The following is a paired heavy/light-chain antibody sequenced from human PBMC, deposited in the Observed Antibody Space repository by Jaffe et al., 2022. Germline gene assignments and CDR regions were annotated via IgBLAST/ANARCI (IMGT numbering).Light chain of an antibody. CDR1: SGHSSYA. J-gene: IGLJ3*02. Sequence: QLVLTQSPSASASLGASVKLTCTLSSGHSSYAIAWHQQQPEKGPRYLMKLNSDGSHTKGDGIPDRFSGSSSGAERYLTISSLQSEDEADYYCQAWGTGIPVFGRGTKLTVL. CDR3: QAWGTGIPV. V-gene: IGLV4-69*01. CDR2: LNSDGSH.
Heavy chain of an antibody. J-gene: IGHJ4*02. V-gene: IGHV1-46*01. CDR2: INPSGGST. Sequence: QVQLVQSGAEVEKPGASVKVSCKASGYTFTSYYMHWVRQAPGQGLEWMGIINPSGGSTSYPQEFQGRVTLTRDTSTSTFYMELNSLRSEDTAVYYCARSPYYNIDYWGQGTLVTVSS. CDR3: ARSPYYNIDY. D-gene: IGHD3-10*01. CDR1: GYTFTSYY.